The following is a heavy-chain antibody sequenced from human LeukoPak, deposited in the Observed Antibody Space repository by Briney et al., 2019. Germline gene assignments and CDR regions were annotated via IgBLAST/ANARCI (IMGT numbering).Heavy chain of an antibody. CDR2: IIPILGIA. CDR3: ARNEMLGYSYEGTSGY. CDR1: GGTFSSYA. V-gene: IGHV1-69*04. D-gene: IGHD5-18*01. Sequence: APVKVSCKASGGTFSSYAISWVRQAPGQGLEWMGRIIPILGIANYAQKFQGRVTITADKSTSTAYMELSSLRSEDTAVYYCARNEMLGYSYEGTSGYWGQGTLVTVSS. J-gene: IGHJ4*02.